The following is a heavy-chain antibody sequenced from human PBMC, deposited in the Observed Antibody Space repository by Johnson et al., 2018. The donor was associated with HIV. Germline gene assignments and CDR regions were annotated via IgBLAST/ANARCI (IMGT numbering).Heavy chain of an antibody. J-gene: IGHJ3*02. Sequence: QVQLVESGGGVVQPGRSLRLSCAASGFTFSSYVIHWVRQAPGKGLEWVAVISYDGSNKYYADSVKGRFTISRDNSKNTRYLQMNSLRAEDTAVYYCARVLTTRGAFDIWGQGTMVTVSS. CDR1: GFTFSSYV. V-gene: IGHV3-30-3*01. CDR2: ISYDGSNK. CDR3: ARVLTTRGAFDI. D-gene: IGHD3-9*01.